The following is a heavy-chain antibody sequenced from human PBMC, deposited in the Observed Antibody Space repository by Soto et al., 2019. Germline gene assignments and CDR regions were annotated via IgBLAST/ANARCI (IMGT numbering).Heavy chain of an antibody. D-gene: IGHD6-6*01. CDR1: GFTFSSYS. CDR3: ARPEYSSSSYGLDV. J-gene: IGHJ6*02. Sequence: GGSLRLSCAASGFTFSSYSMNWVRQAPGKGLEWVSYISSSSSTIYYADSVKGRFTISRDNAKNSLYLQMNSLRDEDTAVYYCARPEYSSSSYGLDVWGQGTTVTVSS. CDR2: ISSSSSTI. V-gene: IGHV3-48*02.